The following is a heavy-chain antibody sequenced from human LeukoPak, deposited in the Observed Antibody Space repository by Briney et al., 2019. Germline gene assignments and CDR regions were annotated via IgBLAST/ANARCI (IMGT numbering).Heavy chain of an antibody. CDR1: GGSISSCY. V-gene: IGHV4-4*07. D-gene: IGHD6-19*01. J-gene: IGHJ5*02. CDR2: IYTSGST. CDR3: ARDPGIAVAGPGP. Sequence: TPSETLSLTCTVSGGSISSCYWSWLRQPAGKGLEWIGRIYTSGSTNYNPSLKSRVTMSVDTSKNQFSLKLSSVTAADTAVYYCARDPGIAVAGPGPWGQGTLVTVSS.